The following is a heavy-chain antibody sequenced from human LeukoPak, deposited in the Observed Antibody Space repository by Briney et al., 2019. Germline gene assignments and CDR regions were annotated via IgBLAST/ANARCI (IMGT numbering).Heavy chain of an antibody. D-gene: IGHD6-13*01. CDR1: GGSISSGGYY. CDR2: IYHSGST. V-gene: IGHV4-30-2*01. J-gene: IGHJ4*02. CDR3: ARSQAAGTVFDY. Sequence: SQTLSITCTVSGGSISSGGYYWSWIRQPPGKGLEWIGYIYHSGSTYYNPSLKSRVTISVDRSKNQFSLKLSSVTAADTAVYYCARSQAAGTVFDYWGQGTLVTVSS.